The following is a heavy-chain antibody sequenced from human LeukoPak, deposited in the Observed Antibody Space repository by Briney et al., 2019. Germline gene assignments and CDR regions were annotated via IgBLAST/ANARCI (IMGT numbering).Heavy chain of an antibody. J-gene: IGHJ5*02. CDR1: GFTFSSYW. Sequence: PGGSLRLSCAASGFTFSSYWMHWVRQAPGKGLVWVSRINSDGSSTSYADSVKGRFTISRDNAKNTLYLQMNSLRAEDTAVYYCARERGDYDILTGRDNWFDPWGQGTLVTVSS. D-gene: IGHD3-9*01. V-gene: IGHV3-74*01. CDR2: INSDGSST. CDR3: ARERGDYDILTGRDNWFDP.